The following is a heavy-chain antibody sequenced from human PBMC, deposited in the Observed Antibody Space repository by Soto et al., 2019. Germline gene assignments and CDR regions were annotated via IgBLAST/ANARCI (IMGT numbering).Heavy chain of an antibody. CDR3: AREGSSSSSFDY. V-gene: IGHV4-30-2*01. CDR1: GGSISSGGYS. J-gene: IGHJ4*02. D-gene: IGHD6-6*01. Sequence: SETLSLTCAVSGGSISSGGYSWSWIRQPPGKGLEWIGYIYHSGSTYYNPSLKSRVTISVDRSKNQFSLKLSSVTAADTAVYYCAREGSSSSSFDYWGQGTLVTVSS. CDR2: IYHSGST.